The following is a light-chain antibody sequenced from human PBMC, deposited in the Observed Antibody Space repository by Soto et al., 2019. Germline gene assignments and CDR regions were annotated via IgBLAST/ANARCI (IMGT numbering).Light chain of an antibody. CDR3: AVWDDSLNGPV. CDR2: RDD. CDR1: RSNIGTNF. J-gene: IGLJ2*01. Sequence: QAVVTQPPSASGAPGQRVSISCSGSRSNIGTNFVYWYQHPPGAAPRLLRFRDDHRPAGVPVRFSASKSGTSASLAINGLRSEDEADYYCAVWDDSLNGPVFGGGTKLTVL. V-gene: IGLV1-47*01.